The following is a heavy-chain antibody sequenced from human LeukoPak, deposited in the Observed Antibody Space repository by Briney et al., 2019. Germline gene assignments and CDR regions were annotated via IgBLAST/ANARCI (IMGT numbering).Heavy chain of an antibody. Sequence: PADTLSLICAVYGDSFRGYYWSWLRRPPGKGLEGIGEINHSGSTNYHPSLKSRVTISVDTSKNQFALKLRSVTAADTAVYDCARGFPYYYDSSGYWGQGTLVTVSS. CDR1: GDSFRGYY. CDR2: INHSGST. D-gene: IGHD3-22*01. CDR3: ARGFPYYYDSSGY. V-gene: IGHV4-34*01. J-gene: IGHJ4*02.